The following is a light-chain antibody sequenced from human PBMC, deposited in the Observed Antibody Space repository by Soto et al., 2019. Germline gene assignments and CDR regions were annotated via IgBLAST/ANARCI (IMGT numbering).Light chain of an antibody. CDR3: QQYGRTPYI. CDR2: AAS. Sequence: EIGLTQSPGTLSLSPGEGATLSCMASQSVKSNNLAWYQQKPGQTPRLLIYAASTRATGIPDRFSGSGSGTDFTLTISRLEPEDYAVYYCQQYGRTPYIFGQGTKLELK. J-gene: IGKJ2*01. CDR1: QSVKSNN. V-gene: IGKV3-20*01.